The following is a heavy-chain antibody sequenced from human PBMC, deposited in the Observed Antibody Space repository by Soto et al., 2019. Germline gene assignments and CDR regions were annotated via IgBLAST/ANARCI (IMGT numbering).Heavy chain of an antibody. D-gene: IGHD3-10*02. V-gene: IGHV4-59*01. CDR3: ARVYLRTYFDY. CDR1: GGSISSYY. J-gene: IGHJ4*02. Sequence: SETLSLTCTVSGGSISSYYWSWIRQPPGKGLEWIGYIYYSGSTNYNPSLKSRVTISVDTSKNQFSLKLSSVTAADTAVYYCARVYLRTYFDYWGQGTLVTVSS. CDR2: IYYSGST.